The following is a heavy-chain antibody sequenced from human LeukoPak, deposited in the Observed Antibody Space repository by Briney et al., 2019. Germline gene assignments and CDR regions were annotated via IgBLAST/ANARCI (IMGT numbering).Heavy chain of an antibody. D-gene: IGHD1-26*01. CDR3: ARLPLYSGSYYYFDY. J-gene: IGHJ4*02. V-gene: IGHV5-51*01. CDR1: GYSFTSYW. CDR2: IYPGDSDT. Sequence: GESLKISCKGSGYSFTSYWIGWVGQMPGKGLEWMGNIYPGDSDTRYSPSFQGQVTISADKSISTAYLQWSSLKASDTAMYYCARLPLYSGSYYYFDYWGQGTLVTVSS.